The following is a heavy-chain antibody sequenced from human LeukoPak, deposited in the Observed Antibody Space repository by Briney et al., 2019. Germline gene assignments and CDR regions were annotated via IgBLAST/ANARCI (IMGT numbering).Heavy chain of an antibody. J-gene: IGHJ3*02. V-gene: IGHV1-2*02. Sequence: ASVKVSFKASGYTFTGYYMHWVRQAPGQGLEWMGWINPNSGGTNYAQKFQGRVTMTRDTSISTAYMELSRLRSDDTAVYYCARDHNEYCSSTSCYPADAFDIWGQGTMVTVSS. D-gene: IGHD2-2*01. CDR1: GYTFTGYY. CDR2: INPNSGGT. CDR3: ARDHNEYCSSTSCYPADAFDI.